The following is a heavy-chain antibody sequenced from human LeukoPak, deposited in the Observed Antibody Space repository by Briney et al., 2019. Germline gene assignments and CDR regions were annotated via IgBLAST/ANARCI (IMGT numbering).Heavy chain of an antibody. V-gene: IGHV3-30*18. CDR2: ISYDGSNK. CDR1: GFTFSSYG. CDR3: AKDHAHYYGSGSYFDC. Sequence: GGSLRLSCAASGFTFSSYGMHWVRQAPGKGLEWVAVISYDGSNKYYADSVKGRFTISRDNSKNTLYLQMNSLRAEDTAVYYCAKDHAHYYGSGSYFDCWGQGTLVTVSS. J-gene: IGHJ4*02. D-gene: IGHD3-10*01.